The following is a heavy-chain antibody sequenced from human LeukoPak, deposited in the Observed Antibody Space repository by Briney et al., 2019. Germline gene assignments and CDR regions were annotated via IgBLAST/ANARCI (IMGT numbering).Heavy chain of an antibody. V-gene: IGHV3-23*01. J-gene: IGHJ4*02. CDR1: GFTFSSYA. CDR2: ISGSGGST. Sequence: GGSLRLSCAASGFTFSSYAMSWVRQAPGKGWEWVSAISGSGGSTYYADSVKGGFTISRDNSKNTLYLQMNSLRAEDTAVYYCAKDGYYYDSSGPSLLSYFDYWGQGTLVTVSS. CDR3: AKDGYYYDSSGPSLLSYFDY. D-gene: IGHD3-22*01.